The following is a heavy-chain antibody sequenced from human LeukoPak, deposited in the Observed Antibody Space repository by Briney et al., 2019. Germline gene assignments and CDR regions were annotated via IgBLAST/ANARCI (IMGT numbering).Heavy chain of an antibody. J-gene: IGHJ4*02. CDR2: ISGSGGST. Sequence: GGSLRLSCAAPGFTFSSYAMSWVRQAPGKGLEWVSAISGSGGSTYYADSVKGRFTISRDNSKNTLYPQMNSLRAQDTAVYYCAKESDNYYDSSGPFDYWGQGTLVTVSS. CDR1: GFTFSSYA. CDR3: AKESDNYYDSSGPFDY. V-gene: IGHV3-23*01. D-gene: IGHD3-22*01.